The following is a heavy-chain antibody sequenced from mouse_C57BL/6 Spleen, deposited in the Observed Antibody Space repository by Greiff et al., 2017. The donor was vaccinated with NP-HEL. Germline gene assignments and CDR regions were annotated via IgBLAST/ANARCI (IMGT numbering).Heavy chain of an antibody. J-gene: IGHJ4*01. CDR3: ASMVTTTYYYAMDY. Sequence: EVMLVESGGGLVKPGGSLKLSCAASGFTFSDYGMHWVRQAPEKGLEWVAYISSGSSTIYYADTVKGRFTISRDNAKNTLFLQMTSLRSEDTAMYYCASMVTTTYYYAMDYWGQGTSVTVSS. V-gene: IGHV5-17*01. D-gene: IGHD2-2*01. CDR1: GFTFSDYG. CDR2: ISSGSSTI.